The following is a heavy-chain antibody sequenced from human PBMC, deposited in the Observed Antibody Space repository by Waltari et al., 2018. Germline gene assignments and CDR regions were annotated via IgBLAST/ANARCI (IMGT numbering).Heavy chain of an antibody. D-gene: IGHD1-26*01. CDR2: ISGNIGHT. V-gene: IGHV1-18*01. J-gene: IGHJ4*02. CDR3: ARDTLIVGGTLGDY. CDR1: GYTFTRYG. Sequence: QVQLVQSGAEMKKPGASVRVPCNASGYTFTRYGFSWWRQAPGQRLAWLGWISGNIGHTNSAENVQDRLTMTTDASTSTAYMELTNLRYDDTAMYYCARDTLIVGGTLGDYWGQGTLVTVSS.